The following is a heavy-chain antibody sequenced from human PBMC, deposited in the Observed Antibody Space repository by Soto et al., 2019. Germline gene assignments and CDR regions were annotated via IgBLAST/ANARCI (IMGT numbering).Heavy chain of an antibody. Sequence: EGHLVQSGGGLVQPGGSLRLSCVASGFTFSNFWMNWVRQTPGKGLEWVANIKPDGTAQAYVDSVKGRFTVSRDNAKNSLYLQMNSLRADDTAIYVCGAWDSANNPWGQGTLVTVSS. J-gene: IGHJ5*02. CDR1: GFTFSNFW. CDR3: GAWDSANNP. CDR2: IKPDGTAQ. D-gene: IGHD1-26*01. V-gene: IGHV3-7*01.